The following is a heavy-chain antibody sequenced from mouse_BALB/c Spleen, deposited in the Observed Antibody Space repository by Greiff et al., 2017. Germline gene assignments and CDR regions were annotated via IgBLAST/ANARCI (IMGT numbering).Heavy chain of an antibody. CDR2: IYPSDSYT. D-gene: IGHD2-4*01. CDR3: TRDDYDEGYYAMDY. CDR1: GYTFTSYW. J-gene: IGHJ4*01. Sequence: VQLVESGAELVRPGASVKLSCKASGYTFTSYWINWVKQRPGQGLEWIGNIYPSDSYTNYNQKFKDKATLTVDKSSSTAYMQLSSPTSEDSAVYYCTRDDYDEGYYAMDYWGQGTSVTVSS. V-gene: IGHV1-69*02.